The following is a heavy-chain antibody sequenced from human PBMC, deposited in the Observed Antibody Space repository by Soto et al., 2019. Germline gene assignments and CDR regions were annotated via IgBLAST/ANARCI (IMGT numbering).Heavy chain of an antibody. V-gene: IGHV1-69*12. D-gene: IGHD6-19*01. CDR3: ARVEAVAGLYNYHGLDV. Sequence: QVQLVQSGAEVKKPGSSVKVSCKVSGGTFSNYAIDWVRLAPGHGLEWMGGIVPIFGTTYYTQKFQGRATIIAADSTTTAYLEMISLRSEDTAIYYCARVEAVAGLYNYHGLDVWGQGTAVTVSS. CDR1: GGTFSNYA. J-gene: IGHJ6*02. CDR2: IVPIFGTT.